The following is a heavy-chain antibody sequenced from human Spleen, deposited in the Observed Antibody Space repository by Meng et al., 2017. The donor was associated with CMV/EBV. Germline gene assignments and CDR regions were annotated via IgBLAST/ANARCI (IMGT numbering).Heavy chain of an antibody. J-gene: IGHJ6*02. CDR2: ISSSSSFI. Sequence: GGSLRLSCAASGFTFSVHSVNWVRQAPGKGLEWVSSISSSSSFIYYADSVKGRFTISRDNAKNSLYLQMNGLRVEDTAVYYCARESSSSFVLDVWGQGTTVTVSS. CDR1: GFTFSVHS. D-gene: IGHD6-6*01. V-gene: IGHV3-21*01. CDR3: ARESSSSFVLDV.